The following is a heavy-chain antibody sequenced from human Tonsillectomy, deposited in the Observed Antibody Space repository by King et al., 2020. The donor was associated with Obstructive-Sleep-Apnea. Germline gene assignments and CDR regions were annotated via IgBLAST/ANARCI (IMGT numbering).Heavy chain of an antibody. V-gene: IGHV4-39*07. CDR3: LGYCDSSGYYRPHLDFYYYGMDV. CDR2: IYYSGST. CDR1: GGSISSTTYY. Sequence: QLQESGPRLVKPSETLSLTCTVSGGSISSTTYYWGWIRQPPGKGLEWIGSIYYSGSTYYNPSLKSRVTISADTSKNQFSLKLSSVTAADTAVYYCLGYCDSSGYYRPHLDFYYYGMDVWGQGTTVTVSS. D-gene: IGHD3-22*01. J-gene: IGHJ6*02.